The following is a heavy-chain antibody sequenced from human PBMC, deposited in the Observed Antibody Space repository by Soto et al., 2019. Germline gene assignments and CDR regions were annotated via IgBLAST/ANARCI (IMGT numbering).Heavy chain of an antibody. CDR3: ARGPLFRGSDAFDI. Sequence: QVQLVESGGGVVQPGRSLRLSCAASGFTFSSYGMHWVRQAPGKGLEWVAVIWYDGSNKYYADSVKGRFTISRDNSKNTLYLQMNSLRAEDTAVYYCARGPLFRGSDAFDIWGQGTMVTVSS. CDR2: IWYDGSNK. V-gene: IGHV3-33*01. J-gene: IGHJ3*02. CDR1: GFTFSSYG. D-gene: IGHD3-10*01.